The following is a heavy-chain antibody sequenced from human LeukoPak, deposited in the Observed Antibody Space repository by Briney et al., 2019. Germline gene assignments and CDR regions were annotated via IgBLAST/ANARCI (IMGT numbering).Heavy chain of an antibody. D-gene: IGHD3-10*01. Sequence: GGSLRLSCAASGFTVSSNYMSWVRQAPGMGLEWVSVIYSGGYTYYADSVKGRFTISRDNSKDTLYLQMNSLRAEDTAVYYCARCRAFGHFDYWGQGTLVTVSS. CDR1: GFTVSSNY. V-gene: IGHV3-53*01. J-gene: IGHJ4*02. CDR2: IYSGGYT. CDR3: ARCRAFGHFDY.